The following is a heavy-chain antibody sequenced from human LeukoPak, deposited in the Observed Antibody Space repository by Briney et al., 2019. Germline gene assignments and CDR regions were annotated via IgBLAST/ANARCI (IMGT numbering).Heavy chain of an antibody. Sequence: GASVKVSCKVSGRTLSEVSLHWVRQSREKGLEWMGGFDRQERKIWYAQNFQGRVTMTEDTSTDTAFMELNSLRSEDAAVYYCSTVNNDGDGYPLFWFDPWGRGTQVTVSS. J-gene: IGHJ5*02. CDR1: GRTLSEVS. CDR2: FDRQERKI. V-gene: IGHV1-24*01. CDR3: STVNNDGDGYPLFWFDP. D-gene: IGHD3-22*01.